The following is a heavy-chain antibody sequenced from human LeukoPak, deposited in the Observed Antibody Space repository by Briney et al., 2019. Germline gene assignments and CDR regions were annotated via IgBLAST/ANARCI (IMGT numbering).Heavy chain of an antibody. CDR3: ATVTLYSSGWYAFDY. CDR1: GYTLTELS. J-gene: IGHJ4*02. D-gene: IGHD6-19*01. Sequence: GASVKVSCKVSGYTLTELSMHWVRQAPGKGLEWMGGFDPEDGETIYAQKFQGRVTMTEDTSTDTAYMELSSLRSEDTAVYYCATVTLYSSGWYAFDYWGQGTLVTVSS. CDR2: FDPEDGET. V-gene: IGHV1-24*01.